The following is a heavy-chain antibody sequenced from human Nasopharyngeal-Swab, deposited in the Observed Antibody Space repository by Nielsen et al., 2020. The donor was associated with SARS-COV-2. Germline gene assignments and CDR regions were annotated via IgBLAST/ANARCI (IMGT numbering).Heavy chain of an antibody. CDR1: GFTFSSYA. CDR3: AKGGAGYSGYDDY. CDR2: ISGSGGST. D-gene: IGHD5-12*01. V-gene: IGHV3-23*01. Sequence: GESLKISCAASGFTFSSYAMSWVRQAPGKGLEWVSAISGSGGSTYYADSGKGRFTISRDNSKNTLYLQMNSLRAEDTAVYYCAKGGAGYSGYDDYWGQGTLVTVSS. J-gene: IGHJ4*02.